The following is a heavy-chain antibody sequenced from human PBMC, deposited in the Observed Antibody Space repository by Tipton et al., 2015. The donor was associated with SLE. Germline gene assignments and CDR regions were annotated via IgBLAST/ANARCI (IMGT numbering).Heavy chain of an antibody. D-gene: IGHD7-27*01. CDR3: ARGYWGRDY. Sequence: SLRLSCAASGLTFDDYAMHWVRQAPGKGLEWVSGISWNSGNKQYAVSVKGRFTISRDNAKNSLYLQMNSLRAEDTAVYYCARGYWGRDYWGQGTLVTVSS. V-gene: IGHV3-9*01. CDR2: ISWNSGNK. CDR1: GLTFDDYA. J-gene: IGHJ4*02.